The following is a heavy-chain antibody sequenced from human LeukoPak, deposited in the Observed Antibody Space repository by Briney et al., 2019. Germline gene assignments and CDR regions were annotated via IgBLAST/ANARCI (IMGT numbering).Heavy chain of an antibody. CDR3: AKEHITERNYYYYGMDV. CDR2: ISGSGGST. Sequence: PGGSLRLSCAASGFTFSSYAMSWVRQAPGKGLEWVSAISGSGGSTYYADSVRGRFTISRDNSKNTLYLQMNSLRAEDTAVYYCAKEHITERNYYYYGMDVWGQGTTVTVSS. D-gene: IGHD1-1*01. CDR1: GFTFSSYA. V-gene: IGHV3-23*01. J-gene: IGHJ6*02.